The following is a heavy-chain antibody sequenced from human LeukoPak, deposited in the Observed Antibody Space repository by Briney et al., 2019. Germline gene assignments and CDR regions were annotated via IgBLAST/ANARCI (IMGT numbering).Heavy chain of an antibody. Sequence: GGSLRLSCAASGFTFSSYWMHWVRQAPGKGLVWVSRIDNDGSGITYADSVEGRFTSSRDSAKNTLYLQMNSLRADDTAVYYCVRGEFGPNNWGQGTLVTVSS. V-gene: IGHV3-74*03. CDR3: VRGEFGPNN. J-gene: IGHJ4*02. D-gene: IGHD3-16*01. CDR2: IDNDGSGI. CDR1: GFTFSSYW.